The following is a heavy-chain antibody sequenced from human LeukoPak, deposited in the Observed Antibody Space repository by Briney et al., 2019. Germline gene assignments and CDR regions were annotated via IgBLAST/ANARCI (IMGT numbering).Heavy chain of an antibody. V-gene: IGHV3-21*01. CDR3: ARDFRTQLDGYNPPYHFDY. CDR2: ISSGSSHI. J-gene: IGHJ4*02. Sequence: GGSLRLSCAAFGFTFSSHSMSWVRQAPGKGLEWVSSISSGSSHIYQADSVKGRFTISRDNAKNSLYLQMNSPRAEDTAVYYCARDFRTQLDGYNPPYHFDYRGQGTLVTVSS. D-gene: IGHD5-24*01. CDR1: GFTFSSHS.